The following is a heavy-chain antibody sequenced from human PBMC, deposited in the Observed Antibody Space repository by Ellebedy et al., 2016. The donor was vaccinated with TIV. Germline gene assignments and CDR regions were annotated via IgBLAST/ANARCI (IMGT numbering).Heavy chain of an antibody. CDR2: ISSSSSYI. D-gene: IGHD3-10*01. Sequence: GESPKISCAASGFTFSSYSMNWVRQAPGKGLEWVSSISSSSSYIYYADSVKGRFTISRDNAKSSLYLQMNSLRDEDTAVYYCTRSPILRGVITHFDKWGQGTLVTVSS. CDR3: TRSPILRGVITHFDK. V-gene: IGHV3-21*06. CDR1: GFTFSSYS. J-gene: IGHJ4*02.